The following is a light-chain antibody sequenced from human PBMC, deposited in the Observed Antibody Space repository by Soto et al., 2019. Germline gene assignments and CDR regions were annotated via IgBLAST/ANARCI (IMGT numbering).Light chain of an antibody. CDR3: QQFNVYPYT. V-gene: IGKV3-20*01. Sequence: EIVLTQSPGTLSLSPGERAALSCRASQSVSSKFLAWYQQKPGQAPRLLIYAASNRATGIPDRFSGSGSGTEFTLTIVSLQPDDFAVYYCQQFNVYPYTFGRGTKLEIK. CDR1: QSVSSKF. CDR2: AAS. J-gene: IGKJ2*01.